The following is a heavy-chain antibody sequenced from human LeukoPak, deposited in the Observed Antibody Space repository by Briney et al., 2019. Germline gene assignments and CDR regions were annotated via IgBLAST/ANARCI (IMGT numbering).Heavy chain of an antibody. Sequence: ASVKVSCKASGYTFTTYYIHWVRQAPGQGLEWMGWINPNSGGTNYAQKFQGRVTMTRDTSISTAYMELSRLRSDDTAVYYCAREVYYGSGSYYKYWGQGALVTVSS. CDR1: GYTFTTYY. V-gene: IGHV1-2*02. CDR2: INPNSGGT. CDR3: AREVYYGSGSYYKY. D-gene: IGHD3-10*01. J-gene: IGHJ4*02.